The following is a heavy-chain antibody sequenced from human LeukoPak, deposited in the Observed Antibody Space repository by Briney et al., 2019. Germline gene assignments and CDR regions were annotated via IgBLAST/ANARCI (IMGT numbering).Heavy chain of an antibody. CDR1: GYIFTHYW. D-gene: IGHD3-10*01. V-gene: IGHV5-51*01. Sequence: GESLKISCQVSGYIFTHYWIGWVRPMPGKGLESMGIIYPADSDTTYSPSFQGQVTISADKSISTVYLQWSSLKASDTAMCYCARQSRDGSKTRGYYFDYWGQGTLVTVSS. J-gene: IGHJ4*02. CDR2: IYPADSDT. CDR3: ARQSRDGSKTRGYYFDY.